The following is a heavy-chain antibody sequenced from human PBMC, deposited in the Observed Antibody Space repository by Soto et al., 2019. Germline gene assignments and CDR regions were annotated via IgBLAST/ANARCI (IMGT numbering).Heavy chain of an antibody. V-gene: IGHV3-49*03. D-gene: IGHD2-21*02. CDR2: IKSKAYGGTT. Sequence: PGGALRLSCTASGFTFGDYAMGWFRQAPGKGLEWVGFIKSKAYGGTTEYAASVKGRFTISRDDSKSIAYLQMNSLKTEDAAVYYCTRDSGCGGDCYESYFDYWGQGTLVTVSS. CDR1: GFTFGDYA. J-gene: IGHJ4*02. CDR3: TRDSGCGGDCYESYFDY.